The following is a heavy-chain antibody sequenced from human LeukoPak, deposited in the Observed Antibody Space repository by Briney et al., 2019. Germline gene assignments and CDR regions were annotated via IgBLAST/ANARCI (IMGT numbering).Heavy chain of an antibody. V-gene: IGHV4-61*02. CDR2: IYTSGST. CDR3: ARVPAAILVLDY. D-gene: IGHD2-2*01. CDR1: GGSISSCSYY. Sequence: SETLSLTCTVSGGSISSCSYYWTWIRQPAGKGLEWIGRIYTSGSTNYNPSLKSRVSISGDTSKNQFSLKLSSVTAADTAVYYCARVPAAILVLDYWGQGTLVTVSS. J-gene: IGHJ4*02.